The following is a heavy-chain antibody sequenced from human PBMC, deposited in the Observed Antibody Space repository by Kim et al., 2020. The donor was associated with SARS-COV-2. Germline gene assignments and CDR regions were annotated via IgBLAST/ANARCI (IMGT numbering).Heavy chain of an antibody. V-gene: IGHV4-59*01. J-gene: IGHJ2*01. Sequence: RVTISVDTSKNQFSLKLSSVTAADTAVYYCARAHLGCSSTSCYGNWYFDLWGRGTLVTVSS. D-gene: IGHD2-2*01. CDR3: ARAHLGCSSTSCYGNWYFDL.